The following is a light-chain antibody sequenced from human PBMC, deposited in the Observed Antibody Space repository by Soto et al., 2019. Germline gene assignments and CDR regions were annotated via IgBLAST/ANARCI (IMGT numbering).Light chain of an antibody. CDR3: QQHSHWPPWT. CDR1: QNVRTF. J-gene: IGKJ1*01. Sequence: EVCLTQSPASLSLSAGERVTLSCSASQNVRTFLDWYQQKPGQAPRLLIYGASNRANGNPARFSGSGSGTDFTLTISGLEPEDFSVYYYQQHSHWPPWTFGQGTRVEIQ. CDR2: GAS. V-gene: IGKV3-11*01.